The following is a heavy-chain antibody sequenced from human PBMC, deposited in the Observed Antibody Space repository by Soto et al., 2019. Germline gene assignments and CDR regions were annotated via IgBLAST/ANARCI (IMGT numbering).Heavy chain of an antibody. V-gene: IGHV1-18*01. CDR2: ISAYKGNT. D-gene: IGHD2-15*01. CDR3: ARDDDVVVAANFDY. J-gene: IGHJ4*02. CDR1: GYTFTSYG. Sequence: ASVKVSCKASGYTFTSYGISWVRQAPGQGLEWMGWISAYKGNTNYAQKLQGRVTMTTDTSTSTAYMELRSLRSDDTAVYYCARDDDVVVAANFDYWGQGTLVTVSS.